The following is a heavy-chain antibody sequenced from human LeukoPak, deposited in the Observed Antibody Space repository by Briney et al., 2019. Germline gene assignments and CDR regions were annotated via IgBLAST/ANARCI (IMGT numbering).Heavy chain of an antibody. J-gene: IGHJ4*02. CDR3: ARDLIVGATINYYFDY. V-gene: IGHV3-48*03. CDR2: ISDSSSTI. Sequence: GGSLRLSCAASGFTFSSYEMNWVRQAPGKGLEWVSYISDSSSTIYYADSVKGRFTISRDNAKNSLYLRMNSLRAEDTAVYYCARDLIVGATINYYFDYWGQGTLVTVSS. CDR1: GFTFSSYE. D-gene: IGHD1-26*01.